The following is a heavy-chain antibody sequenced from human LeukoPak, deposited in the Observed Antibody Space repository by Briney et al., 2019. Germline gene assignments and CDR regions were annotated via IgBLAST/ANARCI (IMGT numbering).Heavy chain of an antibody. V-gene: IGHV3-21*01. Sequence: GGSLRLSCAASGFTFSSYSMNWVRQAPGKGLEWVSSIGSSSSYIYYADSVKGRFTISRDNAKNSLHLQMNSLRAEDTAVYYCATSTKHTAMVDYWGQGTLVTVSS. CDR3: ATSTKHTAMVDY. CDR2: IGSSSSYI. J-gene: IGHJ4*02. CDR1: GFTFSSYS. D-gene: IGHD5-18*01.